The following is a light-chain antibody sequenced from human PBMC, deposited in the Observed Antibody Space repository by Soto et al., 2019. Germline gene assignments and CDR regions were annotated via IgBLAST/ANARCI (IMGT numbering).Light chain of an antibody. CDR3: QQTYSTPWT. V-gene: IGKV1-39*01. CDR2: AAS. CDR1: QIDTSY. J-gene: IGKJ1*01. Sequence: DLKMNQSPSSLSAPVGDRVTITCLSSQIDTSYLNGYQQKPGKAPKLLLYAASSLQSGVPSKFSGSGSGTDFTLTISSLQPEDFATYYCQQTYSTPWTFGQGTKVDIK.